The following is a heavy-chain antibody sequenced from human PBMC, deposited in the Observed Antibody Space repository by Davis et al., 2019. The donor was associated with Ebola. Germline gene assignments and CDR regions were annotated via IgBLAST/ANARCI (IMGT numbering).Heavy chain of an antibody. CDR3: ARLVVPAAIPGWGGWFDP. CDR2: IYYSGST. D-gene: IGHD2-2*02. CDR1: GGSISSGDYY. Sequence: SETLSLTCTVSGGSISSGDYYWSWIRQPPGKGLEWIGYIYYSGSTYYNPSLKSRVTISVDTSKNQFSLKLSSVTAADTAVYYCARLVVPAAIPGWGGWFDPWGQGTLVTVSS. V-gene: IGHV4-30-4*01. J-gene: IGHJ5*02.